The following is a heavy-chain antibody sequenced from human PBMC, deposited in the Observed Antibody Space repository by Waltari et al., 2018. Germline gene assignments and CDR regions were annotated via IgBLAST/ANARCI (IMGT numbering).Heavy chain of an antibody. J-gene: IGHJ4*02. Sequence: QLQLQESGPGLVKPSETLSLTCTVSGGSISSSSYYWGWIRQPPGKGLEWIGSIYYSGSTYYNPSLKSRVTISVDTSKNQFSLKLSSVTAADTAVYYCARRMKVVATGVFDYWGQGTLVTVSS. V-gene: IGHV4-39*01. CDR1: GGSISSSSYY. CDR3: ARRMKVVATGVFDY. CDR2: IYYSGST. D-gene: IGHD5-12*01.